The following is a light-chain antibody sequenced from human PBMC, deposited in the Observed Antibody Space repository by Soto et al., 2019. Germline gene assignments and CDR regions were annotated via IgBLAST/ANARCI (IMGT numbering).Light chain of an antibody. J-gene: IGLJ2*01. V-gene: IGLV2-14*01. CDR1: SNDVGGYNF. Sequence: QSVLTKPASVSGSPGQSITISCTGTSNDVGGYNFVSWYQQYPGKAPKLMIYEVSNRPSGVSNRFSGSKSGNTASLTISGLQAEDEADYYCSSFTTSSTLDVIFGGGTKLTVL. CDR3: SSFTTSSTLDVI. CDR2: EVS.